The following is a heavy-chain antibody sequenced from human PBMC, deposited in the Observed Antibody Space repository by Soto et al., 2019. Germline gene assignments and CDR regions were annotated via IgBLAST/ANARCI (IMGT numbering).Heavy chain of an antibody. V-gene: IGHV3-64D*08. CDR1: GFTFSSYA. Sequence: GGSLRLSCAASGFTFSSYAMSWVRQAPGKGLEHVSAITSNGDSIYYADSVKGRFTISRDNSKNTLYLQMSSLRAEDTAVYYCVKHFDYWGQGTLVTVSS. CDR2: ITSNGDSI. CDR3: VKHFDY. J-gene: IGHJ4*02.